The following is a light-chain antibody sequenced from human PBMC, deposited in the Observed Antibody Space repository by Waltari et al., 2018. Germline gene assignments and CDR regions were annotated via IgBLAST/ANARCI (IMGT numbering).Light chain of an antibody. Sequence: EIVMTQSPVTLSVSPGERATLSCRASLSVNTDLAWYQQKPGQASRLLIYGASSTATGILARFSGSGSGTEFTLTISSLQSEDFAVYYCHQYNACPPSLTFCGGTKVEIK. CDR2: GAS. CDR1: LSVNTD. V-gene: IGKV3-15*01. J-gene: IGKJ4*01. CDR3: HQYNACPPSLT.